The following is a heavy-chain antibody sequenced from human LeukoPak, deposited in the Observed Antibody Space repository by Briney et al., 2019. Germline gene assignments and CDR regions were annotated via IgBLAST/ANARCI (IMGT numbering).Heavy chain of an antibody. CDR3: ARVKRGVEVAYDY. CDR2: ISSSGDTR. Sequence: GGSLRLSCDASGFTFSSNEMNWVRQAPGKGPEWISYISSSGDTRYYADSVKGRFTISRDNAKNSLYLQMNSLRAEDTAVYYCARVKRGVEVAYDYWGQGTLVTVSS. CDR1: GFTFSSNE. D-gene: IGHD6-19*01. J-gene: IGHJ4*02. V-gene: IGHV3-48*03.